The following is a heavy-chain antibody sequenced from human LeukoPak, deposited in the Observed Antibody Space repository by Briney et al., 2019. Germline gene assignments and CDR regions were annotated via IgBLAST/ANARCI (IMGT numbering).Heavy chain of an antibody. D-gene: IGHD3-3*01. CDR2: IFHTGST. V-gene: IGHV4-38-2*02. J-gene: IGHJ4*02. CDR3: ARGTVIFGVVTASFDY. Sequence: SETLSLTCTVSGDSISSGNYWGWIRQPPGKGLEWIGSIFHTGSTYFNLSLKSRVTISVDTSKNQFSLKLSSVTAADTAVYYCARGTVIFGVVTASFDYWGQGTLVTVSS. CDR1: GDSISSGNY.